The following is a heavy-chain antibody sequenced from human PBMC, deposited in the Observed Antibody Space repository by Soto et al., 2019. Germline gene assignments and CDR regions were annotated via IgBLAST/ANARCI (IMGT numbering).Heavy chain of an antibody. CDR3: VSHVVVTLINAFDI. Sequence: EVQLVESGGGLVQPGGSLSLSCAASGFTFSDHYMDWVRQAPGKGLEWVGRTRNKANSYTTEYAASVKGRFTISRDDSQNSLYLQMNSLKTEDTAVYYCVSHVVVTLINAFDIWGQGTMVTVSS. CDR1: GFTFSDHY. V-gene: IGHV3-72*01. CDR2: TRNKANSYTT. D-gene: IGHD2-21*02. J-gene: IGHJ3*02.